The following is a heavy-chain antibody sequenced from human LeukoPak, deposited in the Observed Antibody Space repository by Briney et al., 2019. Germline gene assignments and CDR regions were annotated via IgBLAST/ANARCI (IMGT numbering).Heavy chain of an antibody. D-gene: IGHD6-19*01. CDR1: GFTVSSNY. CDR2: IYSGGST. CDR3: ARDLLEAVAGTVYYYCMDV. J-gene: IGHJ6*03. V-gene: IGHV3-53*01. Sequence: GGSLRLSCAASGFTVSSNYMSWVRQAPGKGLEWVSVIYSGGSTYYADSVKGRFTISRDNSKNTLYLQMNSLRAEDTAVYYCARDLLEAVAGTVYYYCMDVWGKGTTVTVSS.